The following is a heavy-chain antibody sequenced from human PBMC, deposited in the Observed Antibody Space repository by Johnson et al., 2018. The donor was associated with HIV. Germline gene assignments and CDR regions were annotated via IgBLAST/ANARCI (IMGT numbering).Heavy chain of an antibody. CDR1: GFTFSSYA. CDR2: IWYDGSNK. J-gene: IGHJ3*02. D-gene: IGHD2-15*01. V-gene: IGHV3-33*08. Sequence: QVQLVESGGGLVQPGGSLRLSCAASGFTFSSYAMHWVRQAPGKGLEWVAVIWYDGSNKYYADSVKGRFTISRDNSKNTLYLQMNSLRAEDTAVYYCARAGIVFDIWGQGTMVTVSS. CDR3: ARAGIVFDI.